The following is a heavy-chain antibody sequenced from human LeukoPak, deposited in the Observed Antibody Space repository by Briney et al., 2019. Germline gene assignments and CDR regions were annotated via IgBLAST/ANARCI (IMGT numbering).Heavy chain of an antibody. CDR3: ARASAAGAFDI. CDR2: IYYSGRT. J-gene: IGHJ3*02. V-gene: IGHV4-59*01. CDR1: GGSISSYY. Sequence: SETLSLTCTVSGGSISSYYWSWIRQPPGKGLEWIGYIYYSGRTNYNPSLKSRVTISVDTSKNQFSLKLSSVTAADTAVYYCARASAAGAFDIWGQGTMVTVSS.